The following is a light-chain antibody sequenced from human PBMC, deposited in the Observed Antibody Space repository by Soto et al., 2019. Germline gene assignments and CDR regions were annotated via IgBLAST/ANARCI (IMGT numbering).Light chain of an antibody. J-gene: IGKJ1*01. CDR1: QSIGRW. CDR3: QQYYSYWT. CDR2: DAS. Sequence: IPMTKSLSTLSASVGDTVTVTCRASQSIGRWLAWYQQKPGKAPKLLIFDASTLENGVPARFSGSRSGPEFSLTISSLQPDDFATYHCQQYYSYWTFGQGTKVDIK. V-gene: IGKV1-5*01.